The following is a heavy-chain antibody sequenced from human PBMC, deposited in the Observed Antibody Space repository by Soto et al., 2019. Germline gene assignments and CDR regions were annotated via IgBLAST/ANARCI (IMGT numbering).Heavy chain of an antibody. V-gene: IGHV3-9*01. CDR2: INWDSGDI. D-gene: IGHD2-8*01. CDR3: AKDTAPGFYDANGHLDY. CDR1: GISFDDYA. J-gene: IGHJ4*02. Sequence: GGSLRPSCVVSGISFDDYAMHWVRQVPGKGLEWVSGINWDSGDIGYADSVKGRFTISRDNAKNSLYLQMNSLKTEDTALYYCAKDTAPGFYDANGHLDYWGQGTPVTVSS.